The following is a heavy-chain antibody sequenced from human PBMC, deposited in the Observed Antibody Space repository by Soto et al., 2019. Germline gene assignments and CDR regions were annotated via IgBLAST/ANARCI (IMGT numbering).Heavy chain of an antibody. CDR2: INHSGST. CDR1: GWSFSGYY. D-gene: IGHD3-10*01. V-gene: IGHV4-34*01. Sequence: SETMSLTCAVYGWSFSGYYWSWIRQPPGKGLEWIGEINHSGSTNYNPSLKSRVTISVDTSKNQFSLKLSSVTAADTAVYYCAMLWFGERKYFDYWGQGTLVTVSS. J-gene: IGHJ4*02. CDR3: AMLWFGERKYFDY.